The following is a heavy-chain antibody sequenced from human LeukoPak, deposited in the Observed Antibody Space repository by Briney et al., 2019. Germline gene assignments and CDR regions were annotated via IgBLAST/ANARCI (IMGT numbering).Heavy chain of an antibody. CDR2: INHSGST. D-gene: IGHD6-13*01. V-gene: IGHV4-34*01. J-gene: IGHJ6*02. CDR1: GGSFSGYY. CDR3: AGTSWYYYYYGMDV. Sequence: SETLSLTCAVYGGSFSGYYWSWIRQPPGKGLEWIGEINHSGSTNYNPSLKSRVTISVDTSKNQFSLKLSSVTAADTAVHYCAGTSWYYYYYGMDVWGQGTTVTVSS.